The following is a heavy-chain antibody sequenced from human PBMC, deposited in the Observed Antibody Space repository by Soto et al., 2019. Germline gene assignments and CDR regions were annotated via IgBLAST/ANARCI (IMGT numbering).Heavy chain of an antibody. CDR3: AKANYEGQYHAMGV. J-gene: IGHJ6*02. CDR2: IYPGDSDT. CDR1: GYSFTNYW. Sequence: SGESLKISCTASGYSFTNYWIAWVRQMPGKGLEWKGIIYPGDSDTRYSPSFQGQVTISADKSITTAYLKWSSLKASDSAMYYCAKANYEGQYHAMGVWGQGTKVTVSS. D-gene: IGHD3-22*01. V-gene: IGHV5-51*01.